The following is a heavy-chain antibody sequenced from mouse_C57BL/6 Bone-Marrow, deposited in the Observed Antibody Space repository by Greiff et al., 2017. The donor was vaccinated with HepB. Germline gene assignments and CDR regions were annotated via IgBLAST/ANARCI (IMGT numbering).Heavy chain of an antibody. V-gene: IGHV5-6*01. CDR2: ISSGGSYT. CDR1: GFTFSSYG. CDR3: ARPGYVAWFAY. D-gene: IGHD3-1*01. Sequence: EVKLVESGGDLVKPGGSLKLSCAASGFTFSSYGMSWVRQTPDKSLEWVATISSGGSYTYYPDSVKGRFTISRDNAKNTLYLQMSSLKSEDTAMYYCARPGYVAWFAYWGQGTLVTVSA. J-gene: IGHJ3*01.